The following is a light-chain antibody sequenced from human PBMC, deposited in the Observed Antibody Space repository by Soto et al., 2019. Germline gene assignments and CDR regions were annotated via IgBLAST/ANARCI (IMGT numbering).Light chain of an antibody. J-gene: IGKJ5*01. CDR2: GAS. Sequence: EISLTQSPATLSLSPGETATRSCRASQTVSSNYLAWCQQRPGQAPRLLIYGASTRAAGIPDRFSGSGSGTDFTLTITRLEPEDSAVYFCQQYTGPPTTFGQGTRLEIK. CDR3: QQYTGPPTT. CDR1: QTVSSNY. V-gene: IGKV3-20*01.